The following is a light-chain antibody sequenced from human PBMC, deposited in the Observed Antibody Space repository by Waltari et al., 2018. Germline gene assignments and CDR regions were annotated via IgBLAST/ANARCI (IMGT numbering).Light chain of an antibody. J-gene: IGLJ2*01. Sequence: SYELTQPPSVSVSPGQTASITCSGDKLGDKYASWYQRKPGQSPVLVISQDTKRPSGIPERFSGSNSGSTATLTISGTQAMDEADYYCQAWDNRHVVFGGGTKLTVL. V-gene: IGLV3-1*01. CDR3: QAWDNRHVV. CDR2: QDT. CDR1: KLGDKY.